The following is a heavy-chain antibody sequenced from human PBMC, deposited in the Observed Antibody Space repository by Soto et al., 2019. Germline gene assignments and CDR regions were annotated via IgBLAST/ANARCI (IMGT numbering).Heavy chain of an antibody. D-gene: IGHD3-22*01. Sequence: GGSLRLSCAASGFTFSNYEMHWVRQAPGKGLECVSGISNDGANTDYAKSVKGRFTISRDNSENTLYLQMGSLRAEDTAVYYCARARLLLLNWFDPWGQGTLVTVSS. CDR1: GFTFSNYE. CDR2: ISNDGANT. J-gene: IGHJ5*02. V-gene: IGHV3-64*01. CDR3: ARARLLLLNWFDP.